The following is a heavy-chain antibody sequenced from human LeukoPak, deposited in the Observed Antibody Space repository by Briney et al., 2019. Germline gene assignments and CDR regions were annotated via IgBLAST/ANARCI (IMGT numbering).Heavy chain of an antibody. CDR1: GGSFSGYY. CDR3: ANTKSSFGITMIVVGRTFDY. CDR2: INHSGST. Sequence: PSETLSLTCAVYGGSFSGYYWSWIRQPPGKGLEWIGEINHSGSTNYNPSLKSRVTISVDTSKNQFSLKLSSVTAADTAVYYCANTKSSFGITMIVVGRTFDYWGQGTLVTVSS. V-gene: IGHV4-34*01. D-gene: IGHD3-22*01. J-gene: IGHJ4*02.